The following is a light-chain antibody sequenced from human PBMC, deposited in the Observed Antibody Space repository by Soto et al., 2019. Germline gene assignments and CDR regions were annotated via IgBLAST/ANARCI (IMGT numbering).Light chain of an antibody. Sequence: QSVLTQPASVSGSPGQSIIISCTGTSSDVGGYNYVSWYQQHQGKAPKLMIYDVSNRPSGVSNRFSGSKSGNTASLTISGLQAEDEADYYCRSYTSSSTLYVFGTGTKLTVL. CDR1: SSDVGGYNY. CDR2: DVS. J-gene: IGLJ1*01. CDR3: RSYTSSSTLYV. V-gene: IGLV2-14*01.